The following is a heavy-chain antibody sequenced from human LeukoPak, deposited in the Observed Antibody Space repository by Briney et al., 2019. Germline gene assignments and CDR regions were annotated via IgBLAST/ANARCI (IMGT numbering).Heavy chain of an antibody. CDR3: AKVPSGPYNVDTAMALFDY. J-gene: IGHJ4*02. CDR2: TRYDGSYE. CDR1: GFSISDYA. V-gene: IGHV3-30*02. Sequence: GGSLRLSCAASGFSISDYAMHWVRQAPGKGLEWVAFTRYDGSYEYYADSVRGRFIISRDDSKNTLYLQMNSLRAEDTAVYYCAKVPSGPYNVDTAMALFDYWGQGTLVTVSS. D-gene: IGHD5-18*01.